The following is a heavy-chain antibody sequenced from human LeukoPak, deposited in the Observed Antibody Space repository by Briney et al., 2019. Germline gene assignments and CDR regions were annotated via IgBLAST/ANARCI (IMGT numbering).Heavy chain of an antibody. CDR3: ARDFDYYGSGSNYQFDP. V-gene: IGHV3-21*01. CDR2: ISSSSSYI. Sequence: GWSLRLSCAASGFTFSSYSMNWVRQAPGKGLEWVSSISSSSSYIYYADSVKGRFTISRDNAKNSLYLQMNSLRAEDTAVYYCARDFDYYGSGSNYQFDPWGQGTLVTVS. D-gene: IGHD3-10*01. CDR1: GFTFSSYS. J-gene: IGHJ5*02.